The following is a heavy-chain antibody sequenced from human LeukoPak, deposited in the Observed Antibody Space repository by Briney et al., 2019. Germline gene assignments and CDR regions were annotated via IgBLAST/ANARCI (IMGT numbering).Heavy chain of an antibody. J-gene: IGHJ5*02. D-gene: IGHD3-10*01. Sequence: SQTLSLTCAISGDSVSSNSAAWNWIRQSPSRGLEWLGRTYYRSRWYNDYAVSVKSRITINPDTSKNQFSLQLNSVTPEDTAEYYCARSHIVRGVVYNWFDPWGQGTLVTVSS. CDR1: GDSVSSNSAA. CDR3: ARSHIVRGVVYNWFDP. V-gene: IGHV6-1*01. CDR2: TYYRSRWYN.